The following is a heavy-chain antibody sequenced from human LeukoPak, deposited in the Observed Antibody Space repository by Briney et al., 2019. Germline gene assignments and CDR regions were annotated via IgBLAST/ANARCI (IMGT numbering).Heavy chain of an antibody. CDR1: GGTFSSYA. CDR2: IIPIFGTA. D-gene: IGHD4-17*01. V-gene: IGHV1-69*05. J-gene: IGHJ6*03. Sequence: SVKVSCKASGGTFSSYAISWVRQAPGQGLEWMGGIIPIFGTANYAQKFQGRVTITTDESTSTAYMELSSLRSEDTAVYYCARDRSPSTVTTYYYYYYMDVWGKGTTVTVSS. CDR3: ARDRSPSTVTTYYYYYYMDV.